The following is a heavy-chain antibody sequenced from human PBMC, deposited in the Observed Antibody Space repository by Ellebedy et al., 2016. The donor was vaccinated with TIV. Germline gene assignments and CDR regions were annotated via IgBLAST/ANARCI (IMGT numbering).Heavy chain of an antibody. CDR2: ISGSGGST. Sequence: GESLKISXAASGFTFSSYAMSWVRQAPGKGLEWVSAISGSGGSTYYADSVKGRFTISRDNSKNTLYLQMNSLRAEDTAVYYCAPPFEYSSANFDYWGQGTLVTVSS. J-gene: IGHJ4*02. CDR1: GFTFSSYA. CDR3: APPFEYSSANFDY. D-gene: IGHD6-6*01. V-gene: IGHV3-23*01.